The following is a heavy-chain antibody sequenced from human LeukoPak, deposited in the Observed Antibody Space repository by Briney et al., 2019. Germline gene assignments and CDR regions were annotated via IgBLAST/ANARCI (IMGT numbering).Heavy chain of an antibody. CDR3: ARDKRSAETPYNWFDP. CDR1: GYTFTSYG. CDR2: ISAYNGNT. D-gene: IGHD5-24*01. J-gene: IGHJ5*02. V-gene: IGHV1-18*01. Sequence: ASVKVSCKASGYTFTSYGISWVRQAPGQGLEWMGWISAYNGNTNYAQKLQGRVTMTTDTSTSTAYMELRSLRSDDTAVYYCARDKRSAETPYNWFDPWGQGTLVTVSS.